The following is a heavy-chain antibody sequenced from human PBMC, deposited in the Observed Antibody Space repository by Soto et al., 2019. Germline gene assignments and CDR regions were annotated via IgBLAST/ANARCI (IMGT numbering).Heavy chain of an antibody. CDR3: ATMGHCSNGVCSYYYYGMDV. J-gene: IGHJ6*02. CDR1: GFTFSHAW. V-gene: IGHV3-15*07. CDR2: IKSKIDGGTS. D-gene: IGHD2-8*01. Sequence: EVQLVESGGGLVKPGGSLRLSCGASGFTFSHAWMNWVRQAPGKGLEWVGRIKSKIDGGTSDYAAPVKGRFSISRDDSXASLFLQMNSLKTEDTAVYFCATMGHCSNGVCSYYYYGMDVWGLGTTVTVSS.